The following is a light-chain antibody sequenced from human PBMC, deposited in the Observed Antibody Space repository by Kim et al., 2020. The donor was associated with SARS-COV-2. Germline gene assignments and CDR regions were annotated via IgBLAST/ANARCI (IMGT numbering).Light chain of an antibody. CDR2: SPS. CDR3: QQYVTSPIT. Sequence: LSPGELATLACSASQSVSRYFAWYQQKPGQAPRLLMYSPSSRATDIPDRFSGSGSGTDFTLTISRLEPEDFAVYFCQQYVTSPITFGQGTRLEIK. CDR1: QSVSRY. J-gene: IGKJ5*01. V-gene: IGKV3-20*01.